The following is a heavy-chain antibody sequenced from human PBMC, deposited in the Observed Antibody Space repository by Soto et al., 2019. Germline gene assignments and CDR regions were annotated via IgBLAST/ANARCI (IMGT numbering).Heavy chain of an antibody. J-gene: IGHJ4*02. CDR1: GYTFTDYY. Sequence: QVQLVQSGAEVKKPGASVKVSCKASGYTFTDYYIHWVRQAPGQGLEWMGMINPSGGSTDYAQKFRGRVTMTRDTSTCTVYMELSSVRSEDTAVYYCARPPFPGCINAVCYPFDYWGQGTLVTVSS. V-gene: IGHV1-46*01. CDR2: INPSGGST. D-gene: IGHD2-8*01. CDR3: ARPPFPGCINAVCYPFDY.